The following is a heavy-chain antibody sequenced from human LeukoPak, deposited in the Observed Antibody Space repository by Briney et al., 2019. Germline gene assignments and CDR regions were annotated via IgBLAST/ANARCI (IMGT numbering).Heavy chain of an antibody. CDR2: IKGDGSDK. CDR3: ATEHWGPNS. J-gene: IGHJ4*02. V-gene: IGHV3-7*01. CDR1: GFTFSSSW. Sequence: GGSLRLSCAASGFTFSSSWMTWVRQAPGKGLEWLANIKGDGSDKNYVDSVKGRFTISRDDAKNSLFLQMSSLRGEDTALYYCATEHWGPNSWGQGTLVTVSS. D-gene: IGHD3-16*01.